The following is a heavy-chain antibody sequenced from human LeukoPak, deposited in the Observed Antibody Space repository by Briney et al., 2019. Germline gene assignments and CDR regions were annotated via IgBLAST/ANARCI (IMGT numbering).Heavy chain of an antibody. CDR2: ISSSGSTI. J-gene: IGHJ4*02. CDR3: ARDADTSSHYSIFDY. D-gene: IGHD3-22*01. V-gene: IGHV3-11*04. CDR1: GFIFSDYY. Sequence: GGSLRLSCAASGFIFSDYYMSWIRQAPGKGLEWVSDISSSGSTIYYADSVKGRFTISRDNAKNSLYLQMNSLRAEGTAVYYCARDADTSSHYSIFDYWGQGTLVTASS.